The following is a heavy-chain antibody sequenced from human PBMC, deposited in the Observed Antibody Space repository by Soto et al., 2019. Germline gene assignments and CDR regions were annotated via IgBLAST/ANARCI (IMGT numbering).Heavy chain of an antibody. D-gene: IGHD2-2*02. V-gene: IGHV4-59*08. CDR1: GGSISGYY. CDR3: ARRGYCTSASCHIGAFEV. CDR2: IYYSGNS. Sequence: WETLSLTCTVSGGSISGYYWNWIRQPPGKGLEWIGNIYYSGNSNYNPSLESRVTISIDTSQNQFSLRLNSVTAADTAVYFCARRGYCTSASCHIGAFEVWGQGTMVTVSS. J-gene: IGHJ3*01.